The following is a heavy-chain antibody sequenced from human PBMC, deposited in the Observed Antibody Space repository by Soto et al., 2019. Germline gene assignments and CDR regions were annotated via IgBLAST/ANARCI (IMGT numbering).Heavy chain of an antibody. D-gene: IGHD4-4*01. CDR2: VYASGTT. J-gene: IGHJ5*02. Sequence: QVQLQESGPGLVKPSETLSLTCTVSGASITSHYWSWIRQPPGKGLEWIGYVYASGTTTYNPSLKGRVTISTDTSNNHCSLNLRSVTAADTAVYYCARESTLWFDPWGHGTLVTVSS. V-gene: IGHV4-59*11. CDR1: GASITSHY. CDR3: ARESTLWFDP.